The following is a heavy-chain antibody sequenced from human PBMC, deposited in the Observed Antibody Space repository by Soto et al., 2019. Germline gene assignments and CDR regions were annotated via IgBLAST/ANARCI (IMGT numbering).Heavy chain of an antibody. CDR3: AKVVVGITPTATEYFQH. V-gene: IGHV3-23*01. CDR2: ISGSGGST. CDR1: GFTFSSYA. J-gene: IGHJ1*01. Sequence: PGWSLRLSCAASGFTFSSYAMSWVRQAPGKGLEWVSSISGSGGSTYYADSVKGRFTISRDNSKNTLYPQMNSLRAEDTAVYYCAKVVVGITPTATEYFQHWGQGTLLTVS. D-gene: IGHD3-22*01.